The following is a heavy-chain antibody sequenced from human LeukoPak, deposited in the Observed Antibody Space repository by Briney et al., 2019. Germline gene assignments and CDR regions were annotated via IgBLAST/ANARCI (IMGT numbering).Heavy chain of an antibody. Sequence: GLSLRLSCAASGFTFSSYGIHWARQAPGKGLEWVAVISYDGSIKYYADSVKGRFTISRDNSKNTLYLQMNSLRAEDTAVYYCARDSSSRPGIAARNYFDYWGQGTLVTVSS. CDR3: ARDSSSRPGIAARNYFDY. CDR2: ISYDGSIK. CDR1: GFTFSSYG. V-gene: IGHV3-30*03. D-gene: IGHD6-6*01. J-gene: IGHJ4*02.